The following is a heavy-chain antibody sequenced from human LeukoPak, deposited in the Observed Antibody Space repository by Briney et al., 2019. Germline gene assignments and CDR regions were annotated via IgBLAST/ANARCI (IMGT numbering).Heavy chain of an antibody. Sequence: SQTLSLTCTVSGGSISSGGYYWSWIRQHPGKGLEWIGYIYYSGSTYYNPSLKSRVTISVDTSKNQFSLELTSVTAADTAVYYCARVPEGVATTLDYWGQGTLVTVSS. CDR2: IYYSGST. CDR3: ARVPEGVATTLDY. J-gene: IGHJ4*02. CDR1: GGSISSGGYY. D-gene: IGHD5-12*01. V-gene: IGHV4-31*03.